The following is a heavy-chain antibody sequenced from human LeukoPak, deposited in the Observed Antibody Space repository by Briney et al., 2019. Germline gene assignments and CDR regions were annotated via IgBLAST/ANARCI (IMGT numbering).Heavy chain of an antibody. J-gene: IGHJ3*01. V-gene: IGHV3-33*01. CDR3: ARDSGHFIRGTSAFDL. Sequence: GGSLRLSCTASGFTFSSYGMHWVRQAPGRGLEWVAAIQYDGSIEYYADSVKGRFTISRDQSKNTLFLQVNSLRAEDTAVYYCARDSGHFIRGTSAFDLCGQGTMVTVSS. D-gene: IGHD3-10*01. CDR1: GFTFSSYG. CDR2: IQYDGSIE.